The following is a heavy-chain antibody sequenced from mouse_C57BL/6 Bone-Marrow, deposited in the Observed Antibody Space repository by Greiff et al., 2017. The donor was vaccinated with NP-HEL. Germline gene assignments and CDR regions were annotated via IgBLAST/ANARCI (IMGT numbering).Heavy chain of an antibody. CDR3: THYGHGY. CDR1: GFNFKDDY. J-gene: IGHJ2*01. V-gene: IGHV14-4*01. CDR2: IDPENGDT. D-gene: IGHD1-1*02. Sequence: VQLQQSGAELVRPGASVKLSCTASGFNFKDDYMHWVKQRPEQGLEWIGWIDPENGDTEYASKFQGKATITADTSSNTAYLQLSSLTSEDTAVYYCTHYGHGYWGQGTTLTVSS.